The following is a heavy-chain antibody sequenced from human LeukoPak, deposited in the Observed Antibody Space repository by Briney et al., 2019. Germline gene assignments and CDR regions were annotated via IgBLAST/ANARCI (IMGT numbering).Heavy chain of an antibody. CDR3: ARDIGVAYCGGDCYSAPYAFDI. V-gene: IGHV4-31*03. CDR1: GGSISSGGYY. CDR2: IYYSGST. D-gene: IGHD2-21*02. Sequence: PSETLSLTCTVSGGSISSGGYYWSWIRQHPGKGLEWIGYIYYSGSTYYNPSLKSRVTISVDTSKNQFSLKLSSVTAADTAVYYCARDIGVAYCGGDCYSAPYAFDIWGRGTMVTVSS. J-gene: IGHJ3*02.